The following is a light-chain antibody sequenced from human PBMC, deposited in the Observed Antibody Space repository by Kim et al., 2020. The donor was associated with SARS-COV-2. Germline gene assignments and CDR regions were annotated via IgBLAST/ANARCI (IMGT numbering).Light chain of an antibody. V-gene: IGKV1-5*01. J-gene: IGKJ1*01. CDR2: DAS. CDR1: QSISMW. CDR3: QQYKTYS. Sequence: LSASVGDTVILTCRASQSISMWLAWYQQKPGKAPKRLIYDASNLESGVPARFSGSGSGTDFTLTISSLQPDDFATYYCQQYKTYSFGQGTKVDIK.